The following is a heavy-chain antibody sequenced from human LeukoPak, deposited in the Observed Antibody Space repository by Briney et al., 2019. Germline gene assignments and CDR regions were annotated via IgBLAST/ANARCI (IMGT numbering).Heavy chain of an antibody. Sequence: ASETLSLTCTVSGGSVRRGNYYWTWIRQPAGSGLEWIGRIYTSGTTDYNPSLRTRVTISVDASRNQFSLNLSSVTAADTAVYYCARWSGSVTARNYYYYMDVWGEGTTVIVSS. CDR2: IYTSGTT. D-gene: IGHD6-6*01. CDR3: ARWSGSVTARNYYYYMDV. J-gene: IGHJ6*03. CDR1: GGSVRRGNYY. V-gene: IGHV4-61*02.